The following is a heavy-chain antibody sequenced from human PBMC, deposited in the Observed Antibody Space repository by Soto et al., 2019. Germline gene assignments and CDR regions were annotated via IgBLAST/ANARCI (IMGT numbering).Heavy chain of an antibody. CDR1: GYTFTSYG. CDR2: ISAYNGNT. Sequence: ASVKVSCKASGYTFTSYGISWVRQAPGQGLEWMGWISAYNGNTNYAQKLQGRVTMTTDTSTSTAYMELRSLRPDDTAVYYCARDLEQLENFDYWGQGTLVTVSS. V-gene: IGHV1-18*04. J-gene: IGHJ4*02. D-gene: IGHD6-13*01. CDR3: ARDLEQLENFDY.